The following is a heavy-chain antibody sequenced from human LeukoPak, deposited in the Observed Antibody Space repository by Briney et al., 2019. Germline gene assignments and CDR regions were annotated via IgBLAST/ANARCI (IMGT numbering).Heavy chain of an antibody. CDR3: ARTGIAAAAGRAHWFDP. V-gene: IGHV3-21*01. CDR2: ISSSSSYI. Sequence: GGSLRLSCAASGFTFSSYSMNWVRQAPGKGLEWVSSISSSSSYIYYADSVKGRFTTSRDNAKNSLYLQMNSLRAEDTAVYYCARTGIAAAAGRAHWFDPWGQGTLVTVSS. D-gene: IGHD6-13*01. CDR1: GFTFSSYS. J-gene: IGHJ5*02.